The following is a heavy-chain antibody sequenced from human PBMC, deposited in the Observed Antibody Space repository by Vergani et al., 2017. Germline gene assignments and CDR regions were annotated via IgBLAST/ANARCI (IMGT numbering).Heavy chain of an antibody. J-gene: IGHJ4*02. D-gene: IGHD2-2*02. V-gene: IGHV4-61*02. CDR2: IYTSGST. Sequence: QVQLQESGPGLVKPSQTLSLTCTVSGGSISSGSYYWSWIRQPAGKGLEWIGRIYTSGSTNYTPSLKSRVTISVDTSKNQFSLKLSSVTAADTAVYYCATIGYRRWGYYFDYWGQGILVTVSS. CDR3: ATIGYRRWGYYFDY. CDR1: GGSISSGSYY.